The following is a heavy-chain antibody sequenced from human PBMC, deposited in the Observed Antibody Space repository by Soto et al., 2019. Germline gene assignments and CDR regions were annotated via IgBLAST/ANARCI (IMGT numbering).Heavy chain of an antibody. CDR2: ISYDGSNK. V-gene: IGHV3-30-3*01. CDR3: ARDRGQLAVGAVKPFDYYYYYGMDV. J-gene: IGHJ6*02. D-gene: IGHD1-26*01. Sequence: GGSLRLSCAASGFTFSSYAMHWVRQAPGKGLEWVAVISYDGSNKYYADSVKGRFTISRDNSKNTLYLQMNSLRAEDTAVYYCARDRGQLAVGAVKPFDYYYYYGMDVWGQGTTVTVSS. CDR1: GFTFSSYA.